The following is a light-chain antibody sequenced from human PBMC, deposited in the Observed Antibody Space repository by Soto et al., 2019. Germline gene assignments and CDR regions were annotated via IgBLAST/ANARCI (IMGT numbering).Light chain of an antibody. CDR2: GNS. J-gene: IGLJ3*02. CDR1: SSNIGAGYD. Sequence: QSVLTQPPSVSGAPGQRVTISCTGSSSNIGAGYDVHWYQQLPGTAPKLLIYGNSNRPSGVPDRFSGSKSGTSASLAITGLQAEDEAEYYCQSYDNSLSGLWVFGGGTKLTVL. V-gene: IGLV1-40*01. CDR3: QSYDNSLSGLWV.